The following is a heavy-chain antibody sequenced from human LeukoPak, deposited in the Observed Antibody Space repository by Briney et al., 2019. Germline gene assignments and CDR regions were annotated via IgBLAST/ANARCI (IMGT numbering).Heavy chain of an antibody. J-gene: IGHJ4*02. CDR2: INSGGDDI. CDR1: GFSFSLYA. D-gene: IGHD2-2*01. CDR3: ARDTIQPGLIDD. V-gene: IGHV3-21*05. Sequence: GGSLRLSCAASGFSFSLYAMNWVRQAPGKGLEWISYINSGGDDIHYAASVRGRFTISRDDAGNTLFLQLSSLRAEDTAVFYCARDTIQPGLIDDWGQGTLVTVSS.